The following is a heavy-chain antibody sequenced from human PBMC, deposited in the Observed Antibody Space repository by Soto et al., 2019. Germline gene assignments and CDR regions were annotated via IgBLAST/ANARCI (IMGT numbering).Heavy chain of an antibody. D-gene: IGHD6-19*01. V-gene: IGHV3-23*01. CDR1: GFAFSNYD. CDR2: ITVSGDTT. Sequence: LRLSCAASGFAFSNYDMSWVRQAPGKGLEWVSAITVSGDTTYYADSVKGRFTISRDNSKNTLYLQMNTLRAEDTAVYYCAKNRNTGVAGTSCWFGPWGQGTLVTVSS. CDR3: AKNRNTGVAGTSCWFGP. J-gene: IGHJ5*02.